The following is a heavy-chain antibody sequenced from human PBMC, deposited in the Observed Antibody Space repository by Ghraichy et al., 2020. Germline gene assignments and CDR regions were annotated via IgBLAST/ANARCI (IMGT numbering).Heavy chain of an antibody. CDR1: GGSISSYY. CDR2: IYYSGST. V-gene: IGHV4-59*01. CDR3: ARDPVITNPFFDY. Sequence: SETLSLTCTVSGGSISSYYWSWIRQPPGKGLEWIGYIYYSGSTNYNPSLKSRVTISVDTSKNQFSLKLSSVTAADTAVYYCARDPVITNPFFDYWGQGTLVTVSS. D-gene: IGHD3-22*01. J-gene: IGHJ4*02.